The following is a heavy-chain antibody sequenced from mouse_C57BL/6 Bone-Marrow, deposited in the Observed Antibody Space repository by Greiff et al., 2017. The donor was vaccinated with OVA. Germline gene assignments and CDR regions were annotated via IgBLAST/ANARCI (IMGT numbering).Heavy chain of an antibody. CDR3: ARSGRLSDYFDY. J-gene: IGHJ2*01. D-gene: IGHD2-2*01. Sequence: VQLQQSGAELVRPGASVKLSCKASGYTFTDYYISWVKQRPGQGLEWIARIYPGSGNIYYNEKFKGKATLTAEKSSSTAYMQLSRLTSDDSAVYSGARSGRLSDYFDYGGQGTAPTVSS. CDR1: GYTFTDYY. CDR2: IYPGSGNI. V-gene: IGHV1-76*01.